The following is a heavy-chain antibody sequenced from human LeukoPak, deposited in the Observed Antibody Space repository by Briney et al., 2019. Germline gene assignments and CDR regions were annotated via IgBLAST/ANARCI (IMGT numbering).Heavy chain of an antibody. CDR3: ARADRIATAYCSGGSCYSGWYFDY. CDR2: IYYSGST. J-gene: IGHJ4*02. V-gene: IGHV4-30-4*02. Sequence: SDTLSLTCTVSGGSIISGDHYWSWIRQPPGKGLEWIGYIYYSGSTYYNPSLKSRVTISVDTSKNQFSLKLSSVTAADTAVYYCARADRIATAYCSGGSCYSGWYFDYWGQGTLVTVSS. D-gene: IGHD2-15*01. CDR1: GGSIISGDHY.